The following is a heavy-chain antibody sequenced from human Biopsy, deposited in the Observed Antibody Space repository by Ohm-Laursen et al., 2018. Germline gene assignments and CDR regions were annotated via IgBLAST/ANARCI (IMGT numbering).Heavy chain of an antibody. D-gene: IGHD1-26*01. CDR3: ARDALGGGSYRFFY. Sequence: GSSVKVSCKAPTGTFNSYEIIWVRQAPGQGLEWMGRIIPILRTTASAQTFLGRVTITADESTSTAYMELSSLRSDDTAVYYCARDALGGGSYRFFYWGQGTLVTVSS. CDR2: IIPILRTT. J-gene: IGHJ4*02. CDR1: TGTFNSYE. V-gene: IGHV1-69*11.